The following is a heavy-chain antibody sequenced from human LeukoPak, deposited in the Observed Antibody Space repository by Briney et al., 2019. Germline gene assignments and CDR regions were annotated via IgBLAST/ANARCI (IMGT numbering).Heavy chain of an antibody. Sequence: SETLSLTSTVSGSSISSHSWGWIRQPPGKGLEWIGYDSNNGNINYNPALKSRVTISVDTSKNQFSLKLTSVTAADTAVYYCARDKEDYSGSGSYYSLSWGQGTLVTVSS. CDR1: GSSISSHS. J-gene: IGHJ5*02. V-gene: IGHV4-59*11. CDR2: DSNNGNI. D-gene: IGHD3-10*01. CDR3: ARDKEDYSGSGSYYSLS.